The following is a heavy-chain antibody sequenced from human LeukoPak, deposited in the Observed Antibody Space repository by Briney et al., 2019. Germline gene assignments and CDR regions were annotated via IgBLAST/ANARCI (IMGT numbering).Heavy chain of an antibody. Sequence: ASVKVSCKVSGYSPTELSMQWVRQAPGKGPECMGGFDPEENKMIYAQKFQGRVTMTEETSTDTAYMELSSLRSEDTAIYYCATRSGDFWSGYVNWGQGTLVTVSS. CDR2: FDPEENKM. CDR3: ATRSGDFWSGYVN. D-gene: IGHD3-3*01. CDR1: GYSPTELS. V-gene: IGHV1-24*01. J-gene: IGHJ4*02.